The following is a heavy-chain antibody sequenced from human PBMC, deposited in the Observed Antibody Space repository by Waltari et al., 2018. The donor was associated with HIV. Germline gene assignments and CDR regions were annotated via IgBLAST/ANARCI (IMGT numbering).Heavy chain of an antibody. CDR1: GFTFSSYS. CDR2: IGSSSSTI. CDR3: ARVGAAYFDY. J-gene: IGHJ4*02. D-gene: IGHD2-15*01. Sequence: EVQLVESGGGLVQPGGSLRLSCAASGFTFSSYSMNWVRQAPGKGLEWVSYIGSSSSTIYYADSGKGRFTSSRDNAKNSLYLQMNSLRAEDTAVYYCARVGAAYFDYWGQGTLVTVSS. V-gene: IGHV3-48*01.